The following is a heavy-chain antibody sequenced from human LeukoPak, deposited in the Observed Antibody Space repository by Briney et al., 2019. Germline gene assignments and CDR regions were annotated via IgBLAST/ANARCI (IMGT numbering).Heavy chain of an antibody. Sequence: GGSLKLSCAASGFTFSGSAMHWVRQASGKGLEWVGRIRSKANSYATAYAASVKGRFTISRDDSKNTAYLQMNSLKTEDTAVYYCTPGGVNHYSNYVEPYYMDVWGKGTTVTVSS. J-gene: IGHJ6*03. D-gene: IGHD4-11*01. V-gene: IGHV3-73*01. CDR3: TPGGVNHYSNYVEPYYMDV. CDR1: GFTFSGSA. CDR2: IRSKANSYAT.